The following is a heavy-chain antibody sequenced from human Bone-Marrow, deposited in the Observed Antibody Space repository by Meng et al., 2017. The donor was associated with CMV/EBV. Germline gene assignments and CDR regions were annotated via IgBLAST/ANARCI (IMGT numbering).Heavy chain of an antibody. D-gene: IGHD1-26*01. CDR1: GGTFCSYA. CDR2: IIPIFGTA. V-gene: IGHV1-69*12. CDR3: ARAGGGSYPFDY. Sequence: QVQRVQSGGEVKKPWSPVKVSCKAPGGTFCSYASSLVRQAPGQGLEWMGGIIPIFGTANYAQKFQGRVTITADESTSTAYMELSSLRSEDTAVYYCARAGGGSYPFDYWGQGTLVTVSS. J-gene: IGHJ4*02.